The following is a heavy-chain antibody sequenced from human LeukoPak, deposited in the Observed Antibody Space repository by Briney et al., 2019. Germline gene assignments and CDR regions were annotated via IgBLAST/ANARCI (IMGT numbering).Heavy chain of an antibody. CDR3: AKDRDQLMLYPPRDLDP. V-gene: IGHV3-23*01. Sequence: GGSLRLSCAASGFTFSSYAMSWVRQAPGKGLEWVSAISGSGGSTYYADSVKGRFTISRDNSKNTLYLQMNSMRAEDTAVYYCAKDRDQLMLYPPRDLDPWGQGTLVTVSS. CDR2: ISGSGGST. D-gene: IGHD2-2*01. CDR1: GFTFSSYA. J-gene: IGHJ5*02.